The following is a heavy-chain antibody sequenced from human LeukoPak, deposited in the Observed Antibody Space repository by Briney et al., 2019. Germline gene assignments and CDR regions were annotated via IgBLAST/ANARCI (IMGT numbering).Heavy chain of an antibody. V-gene: IGHV1-18*01. CDR1: GYTFTAYY. Sequence: GASVKVSCKASGYTFTAYYVHWVRQAPGQGLEWMGWISAYNGNTNYAQKLQGRVTMTTDTSTSTAYMELRSLRSDDTAVYCCARAGGVVPAAMVGYWGQGTLVTVSS. D-gene: IGHD2-2*01. J-gene: IGHJ4*02. CDR3: ARAGGVVPAAMVGY. CDR2: ISAYNGNT.